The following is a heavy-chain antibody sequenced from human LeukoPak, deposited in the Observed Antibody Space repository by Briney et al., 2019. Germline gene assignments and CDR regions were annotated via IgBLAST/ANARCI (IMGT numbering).Heavy chain of an antibody. Sequence: TGGSLRLSCAASGFTFSSYWMSWVRQAPGKGLEWVANIKQDGSEKYYVDSVKGRFTISRDNAKNSLYLQMNSLRAEDTAVYYCAREEGEGITIFGVVIIRPNWFDPWGQGTLVTVSS. V-gene: IGHV3-7*01. CDR2: IKQDGSEK. D-gene: IGHD3-3*01. CDR3: AREEGEGITIFGVVIIRPNWFDP. CDR1: GFTFSSYW. J-gene: IGHJ5*02.